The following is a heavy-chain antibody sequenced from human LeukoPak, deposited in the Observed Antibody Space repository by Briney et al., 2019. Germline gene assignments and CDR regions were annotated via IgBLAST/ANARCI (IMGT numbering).Heavy chain of an antibody. Sequence: GGSLRLSCAASGFTFSNAWMSWVRQAPGKGLEWVGRIKSKTDGGTTDYAAPVKGRFTISRDDSKNTLYLQMNSLKTEDTAVYYCTTDAGWLQSGAYLEVDWGQGTMVTVSS. D-gene: IGHD5-24*01. CDR3: TTDAGWLQSGAYLEVD. V-gene: IGHV3-15*01. CDR1: GFTFSNAW. CDR2: IKSKTDGGTT. J-gene: IGHJ3*01.